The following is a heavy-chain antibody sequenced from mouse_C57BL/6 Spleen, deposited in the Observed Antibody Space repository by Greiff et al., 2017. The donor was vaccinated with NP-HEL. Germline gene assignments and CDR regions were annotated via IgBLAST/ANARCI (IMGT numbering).Heavy chain of an antibody. CDR2: IDPETGGT. D-gene: IGHD3-1*01. CDR1: GYTFTDYE. CDR3: TRSGPMDY. Sequence: VQLQQSGAELVRPGASVTLSCKASGYTFTDYEMHWVKQTPVHGLEWIGAIDPETGGTADNQKFKGKAILTADKSSSTAYMELRSLTSEDSAVYYCTRSGPMDYWGQGTSVTVSS. J-gene: IGHJ4*01. V-gene: IGHV1-15*01.